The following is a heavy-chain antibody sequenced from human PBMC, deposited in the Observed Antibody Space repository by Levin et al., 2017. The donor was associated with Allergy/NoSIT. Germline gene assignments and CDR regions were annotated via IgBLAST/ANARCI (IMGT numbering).Heavy chain of an antibody. CDR1: GFTFSDYY. V-gene: IGHV3-11*03. J-gene: IGHJ4*02. Sequence: PGGSMRLSCAASGFTFSDYYMSWIRQAPGKGLEWVSYISSSSSYTNYADSVKGRFTISRDNAKNSLYLQMNSLRAEDTAVYYCAPSRGYSYGYFEYWGQGTLVTVSS. D-gene: IGHD5-18*01. CDR2: ISSSSSYT. CDR3: APSRGYSYGYFEY.